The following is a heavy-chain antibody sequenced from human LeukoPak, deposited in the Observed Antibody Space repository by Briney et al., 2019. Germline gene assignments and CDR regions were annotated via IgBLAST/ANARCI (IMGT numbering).Heavy chain of an antibody. CDR3: TGERITIFGGSSQPHYYYYYGMDV. CDR2: IIPIFGTA. CDR1: GGTFSSYA. Sequence: ASVKVSCKASGGTFSSYAISWVRQAPGQGLEWMGGIIPIFGTANYAQKFQGRVTITADESTSTAYMELSSLRSEDTAVYYCTGERITIFGGSSQPHYYYYYGMDVWGQGTTVTVSS. V-gene: IGHV1-69*13. D-gene: IGHD3-3*01. J-gene: IGHJ6*02.